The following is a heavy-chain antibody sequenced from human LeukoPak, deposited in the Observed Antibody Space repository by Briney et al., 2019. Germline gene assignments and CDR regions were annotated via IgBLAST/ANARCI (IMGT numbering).Heavy chain of an antibody. CDR1: AFTFSSSW. D-gene: IGHD3-10*01. CDR2: IWYDGSNK. CDR3: AKQYYYGSGSYSAFDI. Sequence: GGSLRLSCAASAFTFSSSWMSWVRQAPGKGLEWVAVIWYDGSNKYYADSVKGRFTISRDNSKNTLYLQMNSLRAEDTAVYYCAKQYYYGSGSYSAFDIWGQGTMVTVSS. V-gene: IGHV3-33*08. J-gene: IGHJ3*02.